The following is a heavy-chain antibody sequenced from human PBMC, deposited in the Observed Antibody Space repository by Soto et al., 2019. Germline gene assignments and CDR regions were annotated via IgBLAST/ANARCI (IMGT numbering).Heavy chain of an antibody. V-gene: IGHV5-51*01. CDR3: ARGLRPFSWFDT. CDR1: GYSFTTYW. J-gene: IGHJ5*02. D-gene: IGHD4-17*01. CDR2: IYPDDSDT. Sequence: GESLKISCQGSGYSFTTYWIVWVRQMPGKGLECMGVIYPDDSDTIYSPSFQGQVTISADKSISTAYLQWSSLKASDTAMYYCARGLRPFSWFDTWGQGTLVTVSS.